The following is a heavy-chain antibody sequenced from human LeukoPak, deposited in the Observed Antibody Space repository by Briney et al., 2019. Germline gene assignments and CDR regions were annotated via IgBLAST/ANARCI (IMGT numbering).Heavy chain of an antibody. CDR2: IYYSGST. D-gene: IGHD6-13*01. CDR1: GGSISRYY. Sequence: SETRSPTCTVSGGSISRYYGSWIRQPPGKGLEWIGFIYYSGSTNYNPSLKSRVTISVDTSKNQFSLKLSSVTAADTAVYYCERQSGDSSRPLVTRGPGTLVTVSS. J-gene: IGHJ4*03. CDR3: ERQSGDSSRPLVT. V-gene: IGHV4-59*08.